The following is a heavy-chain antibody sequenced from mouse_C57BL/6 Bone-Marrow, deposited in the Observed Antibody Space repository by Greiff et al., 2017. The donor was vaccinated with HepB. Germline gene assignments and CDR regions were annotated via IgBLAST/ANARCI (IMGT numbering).Heavy chain of an antibody. J-gene: IGHJ4*01. CDR1: GFTFSDYG. D-gene: IGHD1-1*01. Sequence: EVHLVESGGGLVQPGGSLKLSCAASGFTFSDYGMAWVRQAPRKGPEWVAFISNLAYSIYYADTVTGRCTISRENAKNTLYLELSSLRSEDTAMYYCARSITTVVANAMDYWGQGTSVTVSS. CDR3: ARSITTVVANAMDY. V-gene: IGHV5-15*01. CDR2: ISNLAYSI.